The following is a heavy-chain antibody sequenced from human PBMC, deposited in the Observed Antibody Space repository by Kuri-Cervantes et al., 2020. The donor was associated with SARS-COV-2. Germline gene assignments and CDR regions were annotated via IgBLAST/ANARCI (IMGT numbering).Heavy chain of an antibody. Sequence: GSLRLSCAVYGGSFSGYYWRWIRQPPGKGLEWIGEINHSGSTNYNPSLKSRVTISVDTSKNQFSLKLSSVTAADTAVYYCARGVPEFVYYYYYYMDVWGKGTTVTVSS. V-gene: IGHV4-34*01. CDR2: INHSGST. CDR3: ARGVPEFVYYYYYYMDV. CDR1: GGSFSGYY. J-gene: IGHJ6*03. D-gene: IGHD3-10*01.